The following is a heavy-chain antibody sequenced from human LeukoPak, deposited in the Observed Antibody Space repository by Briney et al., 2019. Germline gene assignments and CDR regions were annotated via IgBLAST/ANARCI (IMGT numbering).Heavy chain of an antibody. D-gene: IGHD3-10*01. V-gene: IGHV1-2*02. CDR1: GYTFTGYY. CDR3: ARELPYYYGSGSYYNGDYYYMDV. Sequence: ASVKVSCKASGYTFTGYYMHWVRQAPGQGLEWMGWINPNSGGTNYAQKFQGRVTMTRDTSISTAYMELSRLRSDDTAVYYCARELPYYYGSGSYYNGDYYYMDVWGKGTTVTISS. CDR2: INPNSGGT. J-gene: IGHJ6*03.